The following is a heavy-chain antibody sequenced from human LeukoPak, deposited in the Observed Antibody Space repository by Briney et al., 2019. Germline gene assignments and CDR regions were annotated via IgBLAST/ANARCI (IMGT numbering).Heavy chain of an antibody. V-gene: IGHV3-21*01. J-gene: IGHJ6*04. D-gene: IGHD5-24*01. Sequence: GGSLRLSCEASGFILSSYSMNWVRQAPGKGLEWVSSISSSGSYIFYADPVKGRFTISRDTAKNSLYLQMNSLRAEDTAVYYCARPKTIQLDAMDVWGKGTTVTVSP. CDR2: ISSSGSYI. CDR3: ARPKTIQLDAMDV. CDR1: GFILSSYS.